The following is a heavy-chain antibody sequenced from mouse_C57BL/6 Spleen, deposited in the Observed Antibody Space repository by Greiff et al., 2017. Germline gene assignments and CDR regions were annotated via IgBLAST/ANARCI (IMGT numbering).Heavy chain of an antibody. Sequence: QVQLKQSGPELVKPGASVKISCKASGYAFSSSWMNWVKQRPGKGLEWIGRIYPGDGDTNYNGKFKGKATLTADKSSSTAYMQLSSLTSEDSAVYFWARGPSSIYYGNFEGAIECWGQGTSVTVST. J-gene: IGHJ4*01. CDR3: ARGPSSIYYGNFEGAIEC. D-gene: IGHD2-1*01. CDR2: IYPGDGDT. CDR1: GYAFSSSW. V-gene: IGHV1-82*01.